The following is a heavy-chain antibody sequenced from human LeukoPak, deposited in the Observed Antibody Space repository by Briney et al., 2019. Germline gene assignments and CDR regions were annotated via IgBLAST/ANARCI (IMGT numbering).Heavy chain of an antibody. CDR3: ASQGPSSSGDY. Sequence: SVKVSCKASGGTFSSYTISWVRQAPGQGLEWMGRIIPILGIANCAQKFQGRVTITADKSTSTDYMELNSLRSGDKAVSICASQGPSSSGDYWGQGTLVTVSS. D-gene: IGHD6-13*01. CDR1: GGTFSSYT. J-gene: IGHJ4*02. CDR2: IIPILGIA. V-gene: IGHV1-69*02.